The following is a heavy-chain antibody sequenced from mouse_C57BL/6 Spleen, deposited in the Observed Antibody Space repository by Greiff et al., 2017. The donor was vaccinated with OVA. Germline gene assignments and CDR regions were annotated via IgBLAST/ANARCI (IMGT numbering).Heavy chain of an antibody. D-gene: IGHD4-1*01. CDR1: GYTFTSYW. CDR2: IYPGNSDT. Sequence: VQLQQSGTVLARPGASVKMSCKTSGYTFTSYWMHWVKQRPGQGLEWIGAIYPGNSDTSYNQKFKGKAKLTAVTSASTAYMELSSLTNEDSAVYYCTRASNEDYAMDYWGQGTSVTVSS. J-gene: IGHJ4*01. CDR3: TRASNEDYAMDY. V-gene: IGHV1-5*01.